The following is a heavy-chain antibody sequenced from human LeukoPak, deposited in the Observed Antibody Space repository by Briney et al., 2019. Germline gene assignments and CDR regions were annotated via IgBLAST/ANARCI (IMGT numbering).Heavy chain of an antibody. D-gene: IGHD3-22*01. CDR3: AATYYYDGSGDY. CDR1: GFTFSDYY. Sequence: GGSLRLSCAASGFTFSDYYMSWIRQAPGKGLEWVSYISSTGSNIYYADSVKGRFTISRDNAKNSLYLLMNSLRTEDTAVYYCAATYYYDGSGDYWGQGTLVTVSS. V-gene: IGHV3-11*04. CDR2: ISSTGSNI. J-gene: IGHJ4*02.